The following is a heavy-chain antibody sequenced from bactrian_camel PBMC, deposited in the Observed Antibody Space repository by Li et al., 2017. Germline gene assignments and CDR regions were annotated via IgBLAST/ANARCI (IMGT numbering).Heavy chain of an antibody. V-gene: IGHV3S1*01. J-gene: IGHJ4*01. CDR1: GISYRTDC. CDR3: TKDRSYGTRNWVQST. Sequence: VQLVESGGGSVQAGGSLKLSCEASGISYRTDCMGWFRQAPGKEREGVATIVTDSGTTYYADPVKGRFTISQDNAKDTVYLQMTSLQPDDTAVYYCTKDRSYGTRNWVQSTRGQGTQVTVS. D-gene: IGHD3*01. CDR2: IVTDSGTT.